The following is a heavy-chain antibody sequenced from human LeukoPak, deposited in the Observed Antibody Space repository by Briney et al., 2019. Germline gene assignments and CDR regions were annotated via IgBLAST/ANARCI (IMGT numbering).Heavy chain of an antibody. V-gene: IGHV3-30*02. Sequence: GGPLRLSCAASGYTFSRYGMHWVRQAPGKGLEGVAYILYDGSKKYYADSVKGRFTISIDNSKNTLYLKMNSRRAVDTAVYYCAKDCGYSGYSSGFDYWGQGTLVTVS. CDR3: AKDCGYSGYSSGFDY. D-gene: IGHD5-12*01. CDR2: ILYDGSKK. J-gene: IGHJ4*02. CDR1: GYTFSRYG.